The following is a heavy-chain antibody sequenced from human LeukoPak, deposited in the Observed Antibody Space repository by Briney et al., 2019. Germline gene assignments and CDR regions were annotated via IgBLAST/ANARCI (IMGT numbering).Heavy chain of an antibody. CDR1: GFTFSSHW. V-gene: IGHV3-7*03. CDR2: INQHGSEE. J-gene: IGHJ4*02. CDR3: ERAGYGGALDY. Sequence: QPGGSLRLSCAAPGFTFSSHWMGWVRQAPGKGLEWVANINQHGSEEYYVDSMKGRFAISRDNARNSLYLQLNSLRAEDTAVYYCERAGYGGALDYWGQGTLVTVSS. D-gene: IGHD4-23*01.